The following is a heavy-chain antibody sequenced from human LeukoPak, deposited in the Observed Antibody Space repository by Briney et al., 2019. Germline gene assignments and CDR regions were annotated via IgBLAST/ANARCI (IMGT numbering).Heavy chain of an antibody. CDR1: GGSFSGYY. J-gene: IGHJ2*01. CDR2: IYYSGST. CDR3: ARVPSDYGDYGAPWYFDL. Sequence: TLSLTCAVYGGSFSGYYWSWIRQPPGKGLEWIGYIYYSGSTYYNPSLKSRVTISVDTSKNQFSLKLSSVTAADTAVYYCARVPSDYGDYGAPWYFDLWGRGTLVTVSS. D-gene: IGHD4-17*01. V-gene: IGHV4-34*09.